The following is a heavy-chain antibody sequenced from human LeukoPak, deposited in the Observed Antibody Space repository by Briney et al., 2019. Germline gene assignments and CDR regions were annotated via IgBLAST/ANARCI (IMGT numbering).Heavy chain of an antibody. CDR3: ARLIATQWVFFDY. J-gene: IGHJ4*02. V-gene: IGHV4-59*08. Sequence: PSETLSLTCSVSGGSMRSYHWSWIRQPPGKGLEWIGYVFYTGSINYNPSLQSRVTISVDPSNNQFSLKLSSVTAADTAVYYCARLIATQWVFFDYWGQGILVTVSS. CDR1: GGSMRSYH. D-gene: IGHD1-1*01. CDR2: VFYTGSI.